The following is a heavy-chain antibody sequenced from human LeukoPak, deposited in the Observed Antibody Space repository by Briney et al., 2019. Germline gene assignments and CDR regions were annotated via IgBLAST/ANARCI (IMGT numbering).Heavy chain of an antibody. Sequence: PSETLSLTCAVYGESSFSSYYWSWIRQNPGGALEWIGEINHSGYTNYNPSLKSRATLSIDTSKNQFSLRLNSVTAADTAVYYCSRQVVGNDYWGPGTLVTVSS. CDR3: SRQVVGNDY. D-gene: IGHD3-22*01. CDR1: GESSFSSYY. J-gene: IGHJ4*02. CDR2: INHSGYT. V-gene: IGHV4-34*01.